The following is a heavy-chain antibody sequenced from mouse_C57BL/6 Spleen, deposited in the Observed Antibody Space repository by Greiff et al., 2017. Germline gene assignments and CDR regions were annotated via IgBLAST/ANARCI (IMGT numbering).Heavy chain of an antibody. J-gene: IGHJ1*03. CDR3: ARGEAYYSNYDRYFDV. CDR2: INPYNGGT. D-gene: IGHD2-5*01. V-gene: IGHV1-19*01. CDR1: GYTFTDYY. Sequence: EVQRVESGPVLVKPGASVKMSCKASGYTFTDYYMNWVKQSHGKSLEWIGVINPYNGGTSYNQKFKGKATLTVDKSSSTAYMELNSLTSEDSAVXYCARGEAYYSNYDRYFDVWGTGTTVTVSS.